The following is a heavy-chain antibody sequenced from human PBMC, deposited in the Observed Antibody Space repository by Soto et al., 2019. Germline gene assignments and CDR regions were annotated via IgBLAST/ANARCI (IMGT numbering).Heavy chain of an antibody. CDR1: GGSFSTYY. J-gene: IGHJ3*02. D-gene: IGHD3-9*01. V-gene: IGHV4-34*01. Sequence: QLQQWGAGLLKPSETLSLTCVVSGGSFSTYYYNWIRQSPGKGLEWIGEINHSGNNNYSPSLKSRVTMSLDTSKNQFSLKLTSVTAAGTAVYYCARGGSNDWQVALDIWGQGTMVTVSS. CDR3: ARGGSNDWQVALDI. CDR2: INHSGNN.